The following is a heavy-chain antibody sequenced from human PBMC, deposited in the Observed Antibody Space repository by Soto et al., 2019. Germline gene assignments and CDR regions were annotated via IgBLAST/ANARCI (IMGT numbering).Heavy chain of an antibody. Sequence: PGESLKISCKGSGYSFTSYWIGWVRQMPGKGLEWMGIIYPGDSDTRYSPSFQGQVTISADKSITTAYLQWSSLKASDNAMYYCASFAATAGTFDFDYWGQGTLVTVSS. CDR2: IYPGDSDT. CDR1: GYSFTSYW. V-gene: IGHV5-51*01. CDR3: ASFAATAGTFDFDY. D-gene: IGHD6-13*01. J-gene: IGHJ4*02.